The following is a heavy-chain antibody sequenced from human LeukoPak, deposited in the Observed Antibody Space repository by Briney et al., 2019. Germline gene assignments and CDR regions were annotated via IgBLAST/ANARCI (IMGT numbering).Heavy chain of an antibody. Sequence: SVKVSCKASGGTFSSYAISWVRQAPGEGLEWMGGIIPLFGTTDYAQKFQGRVTFTADESTTTAYMELISLRSEDTAVYYCARVLAARPLGPFDYWGQGTLVTVSS. D-gene: IGHD6-6*01. CDR3: ARVLAARPLGPFDY. CDR2: IIPLFGTT. J-gene: IGHJ4*02. CDR1: GGTFSSYA. V-gene: IGHV1-69*13.